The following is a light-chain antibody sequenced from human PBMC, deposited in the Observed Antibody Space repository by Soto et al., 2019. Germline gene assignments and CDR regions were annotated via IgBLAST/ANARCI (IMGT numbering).Light chain of an antibody. CDR2: EAS. V-gene: IGKV3-11*01. Sequence: EIVLTQSPATLSLSPGERATLSCRASQSVRIYLAWYQQKPGQAPRLLIDEASNRATGIPARFSGSGSGTDFTLTISNLEPEDFAVYYCQQRSDWPLTFGGGTKVEI. J-gene: IGKJ4*01. CDR1: QSVRIY. CDR3: QQRSDWPLT.